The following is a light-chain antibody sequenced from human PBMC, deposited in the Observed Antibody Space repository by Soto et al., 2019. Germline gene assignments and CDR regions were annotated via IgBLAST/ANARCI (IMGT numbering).Light chain of an antibody. CDR1: QSITSNF. V-gene: IGKV3-20*01. CDR2: GAS. J-gene: IGKJ2*01. Sequence: EIVLTQSPGILSLSPGERATLSCRASQSITSNFLAWYQQKPGQAPRLLIYGASTRAAGVPDRFSGSGSGPDFTLTITRLEPEDFAVYYCQQYGRSPLMYTFGQGTKLGVK. CDR3: QQYGRSPLMYT.